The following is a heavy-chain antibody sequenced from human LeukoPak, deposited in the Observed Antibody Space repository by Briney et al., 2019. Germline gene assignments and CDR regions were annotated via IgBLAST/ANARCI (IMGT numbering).Heavy chain of an antibody. J-gene: IGHJ4*02. D-gene: IGHD3-9*01. Sequence: GGSLRLSCAASGFTFNGYNMNWVRQAPGKGLEWVSYISSSGSTIYYADSVKGRFTISRDNAKNSLYLQMNSLRAEDTAVYYCARDVKLRYFDWLYDYWGQGTLVTVSS. CDR1: GFTFNGYN. CDR2: ISSSGSTI. CDR3: ARDVKLRYFDWLYDY. V-gene: IGHV3-48*04.